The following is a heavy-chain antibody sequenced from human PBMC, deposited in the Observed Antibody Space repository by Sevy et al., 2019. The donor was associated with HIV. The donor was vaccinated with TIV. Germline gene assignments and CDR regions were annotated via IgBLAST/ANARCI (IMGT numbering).Heavy chain of an antibody. V-gene: IGHV3-49*03. Sequence: GGSLRLSCTTSGFTFDDYAMSWFRQAPGKGLEWVAFITRNSYEAYGGTTDYAASVNGRFIISRDESKSVAYLQMNSLKTEDTAVYYCTRGLATADTPEYYFDYWGQGTLVTVSS. CDR1: GFTFDDYA. CDR2: ITRNSYEAYGGTT. CDR3: TRGLATADTPEYYFDY. J-gene: IGHJ4*02. D-gene: IGHD5-12*01.